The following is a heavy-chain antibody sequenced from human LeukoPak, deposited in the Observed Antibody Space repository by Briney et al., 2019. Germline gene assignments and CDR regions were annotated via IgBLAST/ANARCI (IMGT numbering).Heavy chain of an antibody. V-gene: IGHV3-30*18. CDR3: AKDPIAYCGGDCYSFDY. D-gene: IGHD2-21*02. CDR1: GFTFSSYG. Sequence: TGGSLRLSCAASGFTFSSYGMHWVRQAPGKGLEWVAVISYDGSNKYYADSVKGRFTISRDNSKNTLYLQMNSLRAEDTAVYYCAKDPIAYCGGDCYSFDYWGQGTLVTVSS. J-gene: IGHJ4*02. CDR2: ISYDGSNK.